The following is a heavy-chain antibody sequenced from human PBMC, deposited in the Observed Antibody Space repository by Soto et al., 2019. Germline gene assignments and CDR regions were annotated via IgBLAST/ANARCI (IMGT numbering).Heavy chain of an antibody. CDR2: INPSGGST. CDR1: GYTFTGYY. Sequence: ASVKVSCKTSGYTFTGYYIHWVRQAPGQGLEWMGIINPSGGSTSYAQKFQGRVTMTRDTSTSTVYMELSSLRSEDTALYYCARGSVYGGNPAGFDYWGQGTLVTVSS. D-gene: IGHD4-17*01. CDR3: ARGSVYGGNPAGFDY. V-gene: IGHV1-46*03. J-gene: IGHJ4*02.